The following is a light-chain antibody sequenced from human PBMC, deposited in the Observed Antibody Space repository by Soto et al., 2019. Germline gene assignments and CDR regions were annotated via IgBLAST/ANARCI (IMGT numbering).Light chain of an antibody. Sequence: EIVLTQSPGTLSLSPGERATLSCRASQSVSSSSLAWYQHKRGQAPRLLLHGASSRATGIPDRFSGSGSGTDFPLAISRQEPEDFAVYYCQQYDGSPRTFGQGTKVEVK. CDR3: QQYDGSPRT. CDR1: QSVSSSS. J-gene: IGKJ1*01. CDR2: GAS. V-gene: IGKV3-20*01.